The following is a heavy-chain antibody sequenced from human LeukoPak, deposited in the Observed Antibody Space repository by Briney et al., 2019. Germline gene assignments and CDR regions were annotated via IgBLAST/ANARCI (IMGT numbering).Heavy chain of an antibody. CDR2: IYSGGST. CDR1: GLTVSTNY. Sequence: GGSLRLSCAASGLTVSTNYMSWVRQAPGKGLEWVSVIYSGGSTYYADSVKGRFTISRDNSKNTLYLQMNSLRAEDTAVYYCARHFGVVTKGVYYYYYGIDVWGQGTTVTVSS. V-gene: IGHV3-66*04. J-gene: IGHJ6*02. CDR3: ARHFGVVTKGVYYYYYGIDV. D-gene: IGHD3-3*01.